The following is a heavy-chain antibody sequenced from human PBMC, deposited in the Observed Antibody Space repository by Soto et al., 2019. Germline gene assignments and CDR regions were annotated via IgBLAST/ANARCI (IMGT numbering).Heavy chain of an antibody. CDR1: GGAIRGYY. Sequence: QVQLQESGPGLVKPSETLSLTCTVSGGAIRGYYWTWIRQPAGKGLEWIGRIYSSGSTKYNPSLKSRVTMSLDTSKNQISLRLSSVTAADTAVYYCARGQRFSDWFDPWGQGTLVTVSS. CDR2: IYSSGST. D-gene: IGHD3-3*01. J-gene: IGHJ5*02. CDR3: ARGQRFSDWFDP. V-gene: IGHV4-4*07.